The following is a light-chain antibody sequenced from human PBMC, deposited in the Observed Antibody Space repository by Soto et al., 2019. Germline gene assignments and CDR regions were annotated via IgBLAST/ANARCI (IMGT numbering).Light chain of an antibody. CDR2: GNS. CDR3: QSYDGGLSAYV. Sequence: QSVLTQSPSVSGAPGQRVTISCTGSGSNTGAGFDVHWYQQLPRTSPKLLVYGNSNRPSGVPDRFSGSKSGTSASLAITGLQAEDEADYYCQSYDGGLSAYVFGGGTKVTVL. CDR1: GSNTGAGFD. V-gene: IGLV1-40*01. J-gene: IGLJ1*01.